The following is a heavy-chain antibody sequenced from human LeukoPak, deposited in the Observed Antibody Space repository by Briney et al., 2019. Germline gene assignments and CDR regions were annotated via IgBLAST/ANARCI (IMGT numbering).Heavy chain of an antibody. V-gene: IGHV4-59*01. CDR1: GGSISSYY. CDR3: ARARDYGDYVTYYYYYGMDV. D-gene: IGHD4-17*01. J-gene: IGHJ6*02. Sequence: SETLSLTCTVSGGSISSYYWSWIRQPPGKGLEWIGYIYYSGSTNYNPSLKSRVTISVDTSKNQFSLKLSSVTAADTAVYYCARARDYGDYVTYYYYYGMDVWGQGTTVTVSS. CDR2: IYYSGST.